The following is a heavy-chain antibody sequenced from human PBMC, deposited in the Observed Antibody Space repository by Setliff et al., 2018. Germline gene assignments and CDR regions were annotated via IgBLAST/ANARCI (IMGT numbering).Heavy chain of an antibody. J-gene: IGHJ5*02. V-gene: IGHV4-61*02. CDR2: IYTSGST. CDR1: GGSISSGTYY. Sequence: PSETLSLTCTVSGGSISSGTYYWSWIRQPAGKGLEWIGRIYTSGSTTYNPSLKSRVTMSVDTSRNQISLNLTSVTAADTAMYYCARERTIFGILVISGWFDPWGQGTVVTVSS. CDR3: ARERTIFGILVISGWFDP. D-gene: IGHD3-3*01.